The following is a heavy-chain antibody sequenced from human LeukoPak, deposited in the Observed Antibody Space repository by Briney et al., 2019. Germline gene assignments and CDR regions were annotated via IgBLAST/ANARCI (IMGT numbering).Heavy chain of an antibody. CDR2: IYYSGRT. J-gene: IGHJ3*02. D-gene: IGHD5-24*01. V-gene: IGHV4-59*01. Sequence: SETLSPTCTVSGGSISSYFWSWIRQPPGKELEWIGYIYYSGRTDYNPSLKSRVTISVDTSKHQFSMKLKSVTAADTAVYFCARGRWLPNAFDIWGQGTMVTV. CDR3: ARGRWLPNAFDI. CDR1: GGSISSYF.